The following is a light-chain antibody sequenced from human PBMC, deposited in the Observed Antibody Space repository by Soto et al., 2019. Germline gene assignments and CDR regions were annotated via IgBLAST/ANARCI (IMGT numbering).Light chain of an antibody. J-gene: IGKJ1*01. V-gene: IGKV4-1*01. CDR3: QQYYGFPRT. CDR2: WAS. CDR1: QSVLYSSNNKNY. Sequence: DIVMTQSPDSLAVSLGERATINCKSSQSVLYSSNNKNYLAWYQQKPGQPPKLLIYWASTRESGVPDRFSGSGSGTDFTLTISSLQAEDVAVYYCQQYYGFPRTFGQGTKVEIK.